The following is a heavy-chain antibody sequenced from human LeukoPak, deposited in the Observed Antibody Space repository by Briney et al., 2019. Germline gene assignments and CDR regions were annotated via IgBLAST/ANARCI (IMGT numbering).Heavy chain of an antibody. CDR1: GYTFTGYY. D-gene: IGHD3-3*01. CDR2: INPSGGST. CDR3: ARERKEDDSFYYYYYGMDV. Sequence: ASVKVSCKASGYTFTGYYMHWVRQAPGQGLEWMGIINPSGGSTSYAQKFQGRVTTTRDTSTSTVYMELSSLRSEDTAVYYCARERKEDDSFYYYYYGMDVWGQGTTVTVSS. V-gene: IGHV1-46*01. J-gene: IGHJ6*02.